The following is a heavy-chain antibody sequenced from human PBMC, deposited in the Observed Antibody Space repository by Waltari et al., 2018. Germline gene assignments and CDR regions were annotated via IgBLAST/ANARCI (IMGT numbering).Heavy chain of an antibody. CDR1: GDTFISNS. D-gene: IGHD3-10*01. Sequence: QVQLVQSGAEVKKPGSSVKVSCQASGDTFISNSLAWGRQAPGQGLEWMGRIIPTVNRANYAQKFQGRVTIIADKPTNTVYMELSNLNSEDTAVYYCVRVDGMARGYFDYWGQGTLVTVSS. V-gene: IGHV1-69*08. CDR2: IIPTVNRA. J-gene: IGHJ4*02. CDR3: VRVDGMARGYFDY.